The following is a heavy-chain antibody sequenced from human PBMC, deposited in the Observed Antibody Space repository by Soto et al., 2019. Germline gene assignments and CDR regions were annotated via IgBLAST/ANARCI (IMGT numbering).Heavy chain of an antibody. CDR2: IYYSGST. Sequence: SETLSLTCTVSGGSISSYYWSWIWQPPGKGLEWIGYIYYSGSTNYNPSLKSRVTISVDTSKNQFSLKLSSVTAADTGVYYCASLVDYDNDPDYFDYWGQGALVTVSS. D-gene: IGHD3-22*01. J-gene: IGHJ4*02. CDR1: GGSISSYY. CDR3: ASLVDYDNDPDYFDY. V-gene: IGHV4-59*08.